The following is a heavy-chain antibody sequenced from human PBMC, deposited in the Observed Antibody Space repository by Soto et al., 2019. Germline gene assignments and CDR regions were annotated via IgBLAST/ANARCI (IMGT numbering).Heavy chain of an antibody. CDR2: IKPDGSEK. V-gene: IGHV3-7*01. CDR3: ARDSAWDYGDNPYYFDY. D-gene: IGHD4-17*01. CDR1: GFTFSSYW. J-gene: IGHJ4*02. Sequence: GGSLRLSCAASGFTFSSYWMSWVRQAPGKGLEWVANIKPDGSEKYYLDSVEGRFTISRDNAKNSLYLQMNSLRAEDMAVYYCARDSAWDYGDNPYYFDYWGQGTLVTVSS.